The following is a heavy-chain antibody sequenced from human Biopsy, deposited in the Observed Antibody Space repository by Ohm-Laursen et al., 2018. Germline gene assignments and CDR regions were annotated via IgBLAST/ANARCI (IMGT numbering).Heavy chain of an antibody. V-gene: IGHV3-21*01. CDR2: ISSSGNFM. CDR3: ARNLGVTPGYQDY. D-gene: IGHD2-2*01. CDR1: GFTFSPYT. Sequence: GSLRLSCAASGFTFSPYTMTWVRQAPGKGLEWVSSISSSGNFMYYTDSVKGRFTISRDNAKNSLYLQMNSLRAEDTAVYYCARNLGVTPGYQDYWGQGTLVTVSS. J-gene: IGHJ4*02.